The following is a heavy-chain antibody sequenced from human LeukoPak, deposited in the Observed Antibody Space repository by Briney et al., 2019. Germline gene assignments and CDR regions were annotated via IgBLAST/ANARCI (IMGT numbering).Heavy chain of an antibody. J-gene: IGHJ6*02. D-gene: IGHD2-15*01. CDR1: GFTFSSYA. CDR3: AKNLYCGGGSCYPSALGMDV. Sequence: GGSLRLSCAASGFTFSSYAMSWVRQAPGKGLEWVSSISGSGNRTYYAASVKGRFTISRDNSKNTLFLQMNSLRAEDTAVYYCAKNLYCGGGSCYPSALGMDVWGQGTTVTVSS. V-gene: IGHV3-23*01. CDR2: ISGSGNRT.